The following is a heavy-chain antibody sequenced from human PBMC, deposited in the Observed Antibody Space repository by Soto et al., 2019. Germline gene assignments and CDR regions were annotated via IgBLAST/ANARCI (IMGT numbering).Heavy chain of an antibody. V-gene: IGHV3-23*01. J-gene: IGHJ5*02. D-gene: IGHD3-10*01. CDR3: VKNSGWFNT. CDR1: VFTFSSYA. Sequence: GWSLSLSCAASVFTFSSYAMSWVRQAPGKGLEWVSTIDGSGGITYYADSVKGRFTISRDNSRNTVYLQMNSLRGDDTALYYCVKNSGWFNTWGQGDLVTVSS. CDR2: IDGSGGIT.